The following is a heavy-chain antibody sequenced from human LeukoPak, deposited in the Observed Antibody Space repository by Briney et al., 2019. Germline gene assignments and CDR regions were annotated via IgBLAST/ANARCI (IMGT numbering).Heavy chain of an antibody. CDR3: ERDVGATMWGSRYYFDY. V-gene: IGHV1-18*01. CDR2: ISAYNGNT. J-gene: IGHJ4*02. D-gene: IGHD1-26*01. Sequence: ASVKVSCKASGYTFTSYGMSWVRQAPGQGLEWMGWISAYNGNTNYAQKLQGRDTMTTHTSTSIAYMELRRLRSDDKAGHYCERDVGATMWGSRYYFDYWGQGTLVTVSS. CDR1: GYTFTSYG.